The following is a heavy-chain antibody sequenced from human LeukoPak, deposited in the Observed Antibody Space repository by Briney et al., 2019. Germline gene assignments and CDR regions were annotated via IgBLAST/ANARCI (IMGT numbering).Heavy chain of an antibody. CDR1: GFTFSSYG. Sequence: PGGSLRLSCAASGFTFSSYGMHWVRQAPGKGLEWVAFILYDGSNKYYADSVKGRFTISRDNSKNTLYLQMNSLRAEDTAVYYCAKDSVLYYYDSSGYAPFEYWGQGTLVTVSS. CDR2: ILYDGSNK. J-gene: IGHJ4*02. D-gene: IGHD3-22*01. CDR3: AKDSVLYYYDSSGYAPFEY. V-gene: IGHV3-30*02.